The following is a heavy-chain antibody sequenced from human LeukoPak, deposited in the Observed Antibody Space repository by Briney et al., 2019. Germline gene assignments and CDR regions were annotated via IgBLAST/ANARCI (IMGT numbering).Heavy chain of an antibody. CDR3: ARLVGASWFDS. D-gene: IGHD1-26*01. J-gene: IGHJ5*01. CDR2: TYYRSKWYN. V-gene: IGHV6-1*01. Sequence: SQTLSLTCAISGDSVSSNSATWNWFRQSPSRGLEWLGGTYYRSKWYNDYAVSVKSRITINPDTSKNQFSLQLNSVTPEDTAVYYCARLVGASWFDSWGQGTLVTVSS. CDR1: GDSVSSNSAT.